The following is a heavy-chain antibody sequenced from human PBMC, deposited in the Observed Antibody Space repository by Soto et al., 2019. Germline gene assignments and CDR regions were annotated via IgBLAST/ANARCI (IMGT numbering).Heavy chain of an antibody. V-gene: IGHV1-2*04. CDR2: INPNSGGT. CDR1: GYTFPGYY. D-gene: IGHD6-19*01. J-gene: IGHJ4*02. Sequence: ASVKVSCKASGYTFPGYYIHWVRQAPGQGLEWMGWINPNSGGTNYAQKFQGWVTMTRDTSISTAYMELSRLRSDDTAVYYCAAAPGIAVAGTDYWGQGTLVTVSS. CDR3: AAAPGIAVAGTDY.